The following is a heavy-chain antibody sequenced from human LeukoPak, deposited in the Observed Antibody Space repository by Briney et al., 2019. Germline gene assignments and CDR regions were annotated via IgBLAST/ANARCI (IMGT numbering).Heavy chain of an antibody. CDR2: IIPIFGTA. CDR1: GGTFSSYA. J-gene: IGHJ4*02. D-gene: IGHD3-3*01. CDR3: ARETSIFGVPYYFDY. V-gene: IGHV1-69*13. Sequence: GASVKVSCKASGGTFSSYAISWVRQAPGQGLEWMGGIIPIFGTANYAQKFQGRVTITADESTSTAYMELSSLRSEDTAVYYCARETSIFGVPYYFDYWGQGTLVTVSS.